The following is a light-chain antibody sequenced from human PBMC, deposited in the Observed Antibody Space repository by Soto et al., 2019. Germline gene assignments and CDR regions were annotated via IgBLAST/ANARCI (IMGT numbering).Light chain of an antibody. J-gene: IGLJ1*01. CDR2: RNN. CDR3: AAWDVTLSRSL. CDR1: ISNIGSNT. V-gene: IGLV1-44*01. Sequence: QAVVTQPPSASGTPGQRATTSFSGSISNIGSNTVYWYQQLPGTAPKLLIYRNNQRPSGVPDRFSGSKSGTSASLAISGLQSEDEVYYYCAAWDVTLSRSLFGTGPKVT.